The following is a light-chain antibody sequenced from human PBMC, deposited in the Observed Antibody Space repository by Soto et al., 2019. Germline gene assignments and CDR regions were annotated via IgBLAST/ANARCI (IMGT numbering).Light chain of an antibody. CDR3: QSYDSSLSVYV. V-gene: IGLV2-8*01. Sequence: QSVLTQPPSASGSPGQSVTISCTGTSSDVGGYDYVSWYQQHPGKAPKLMIYEVTIRPSGVSDRFSGSKSGNTASLTVSGLQAEDEADYYCQSYDSSLSVYVFGTGTKVTVL. CDR1: SSDVGGYDY. CDR2: EVT. J-gene: IGLJ1*01.